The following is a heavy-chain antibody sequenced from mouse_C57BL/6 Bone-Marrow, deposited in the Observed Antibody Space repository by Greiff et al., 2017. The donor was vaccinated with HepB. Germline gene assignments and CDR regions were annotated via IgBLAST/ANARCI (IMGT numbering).Heavy chain of an antibody. CDR3: ARDYGIAMDY. D-gene: IGHD1-1*01. V-gene: IGHV1-19*01. CDR2: INPYNGGT. Sequence: VQLQQSGPVLVKPGASVKMSCKASGYTFTDYYMNWVKQSHGKSLEWIGVINPYNGGTSYNQKFKGKATLTVDKSSSTAYMELNSLTSEDSAVYYCARDYGIAMDYWGQGTSVTVSS. J-gene: IGHJ4*01. CDR1: GYTFTDYY.